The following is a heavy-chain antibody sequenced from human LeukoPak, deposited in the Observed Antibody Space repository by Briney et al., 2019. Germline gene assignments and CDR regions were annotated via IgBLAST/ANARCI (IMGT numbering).Heavy chain of an antibody. Sequence: RASVKVSCKASGYTFTYCSLHWLQQAPGQGLERMRWITLYNGNTNYAKKFQGRVTITRDMSLRTAYIELRSLRSEDSAVYYCAREDIHYGSGSYYFDYWGQGTLVTVSS. V-gene: IGHV1-68*03. CDR1: GYTFTYCS. CDR2: ITLYNGNT. D-gene: IGHD3-10*01. J-gene: IGHJ4*02. CDR3: AREDIHYGSGSYYFDY.